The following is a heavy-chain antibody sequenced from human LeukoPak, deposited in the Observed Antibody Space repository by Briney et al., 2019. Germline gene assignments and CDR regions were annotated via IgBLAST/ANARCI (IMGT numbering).Heavy chain of an antibody. D-gene: IGHD2-2*01. CDR1: GGSVSDYY. Sequence: PSETLSLTCTVSGGSVSDYYWSWIRQSPGKGLEWIGYIYYTETSYNPSLKSRVTISADTSKNQFSLKLSSVTAADTAVYYCARGPPDCSSTSCYAFDAFDIWGQGTMVTVSS. CDR3: ARGPPDCSSTSCYAFDAFDI. J-gene: IGHJ3*02. V-gene: IGHV4-59*02. CDR2: IYYTET.